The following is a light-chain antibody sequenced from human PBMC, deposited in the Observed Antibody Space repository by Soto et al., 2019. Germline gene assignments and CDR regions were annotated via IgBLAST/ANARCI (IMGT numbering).Light chain of an antibody. J-gene: IGLJ3*02. V-gene: IGLV1-40*01. CDR2: DTF. CDR1: SSNIAAGYD. CDR3: QAYGNSLRVSVL. Sequence: QSVLTQPPSVSGAPGQTVTISCSGSSSNIAAGYDVHWYQQLAGKVPKLVIYDTFNRPSGVPDRFSGSKSGTSASLAITGRQAEDEADYYCQAYGNSLRVSVLFGGGTKLTVL.